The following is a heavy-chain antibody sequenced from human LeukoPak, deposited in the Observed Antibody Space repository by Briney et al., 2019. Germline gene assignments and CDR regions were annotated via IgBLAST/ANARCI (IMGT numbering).Heavy chain of an antibody. J-gene: IGHJ4*02. CDR2: IYTSGST. D-gene: IGHD5-12*01. CDR3: ARGVAGYDIFDY. Sequence: SETLSLTCTVSGGSISSGSYYWSWIRQPAGKGLEWIGRIYTSGSTNYNPSLKSRVTISVDTSKNQFSLKLSSVTAADTAVYYCARGVAGYDIFDYWGQGTLVTVSS. V-gene: IGHV4-61*02. CDR1: GGSISSGSYY.